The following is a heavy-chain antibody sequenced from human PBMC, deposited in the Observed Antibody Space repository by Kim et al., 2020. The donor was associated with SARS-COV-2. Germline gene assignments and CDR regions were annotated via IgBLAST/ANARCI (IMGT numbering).Heavy chain of an antibody. Sequence: GGSLRLSCAASGFTFSSYAMSWDRQAPGKGLEWVSAISGSGGSTYYADSVKGRFTISRDNSKNTLYLQMNSLRAEDTAVYYCAKAPGYDILTGYRGDWFDPWGQGTLVTVSS. CDR2: ISGSGGST. J-gene: IGHJ5*02. V-gene: IGHV3-23*01. CDR3: AKAPGYDILTGYRGDWFDP. D-gene: IGHD3-9*01. CDR1: GFTFSSYA.